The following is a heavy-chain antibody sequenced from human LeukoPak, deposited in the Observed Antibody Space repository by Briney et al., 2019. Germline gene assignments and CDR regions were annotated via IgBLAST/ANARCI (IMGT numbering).Heavy chain of an antibody. CDR3: AREQDRAVAGNEGNWFDP. Sequence: GASVKVSCKASGYTFTSYAMNWVRQAPGQGLEWMGIINPSGGSTSYAQKFQGRVTMTRDTSTSTVYMELSSLRSEDTAVYYCAREQDRAVAGNEGNWFDPWGQGTLVTVSS. CDR2: INPSGGST. D-gene: IGHD6-19*01. J-gene: IGHJ5*02. CDR1: GYTFTSYA. V-gene: IGHV1-46*01.